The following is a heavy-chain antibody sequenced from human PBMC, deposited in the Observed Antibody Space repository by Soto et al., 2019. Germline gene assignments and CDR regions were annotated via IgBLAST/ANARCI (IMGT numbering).Heavy chain of an antibody. Sequence: SETLSLTCAVSTESLRGYYWTWIRQSPGKGLEWIGEISQSGLTNYNPSLESRVTLSVDTSKSEFSLHLTSMTAADTALYYCARVLSYYDILTGYSAGYYMDVWGKGTTVTVSS. CDR3: ARVLSYYDILTGYSAGYYMDV. V-gene: IGHV4-34*01. CDR2: ISQSGLT. J-gene: IGHJ6*03. CDR1: TESLRGYY. D-gene: IGHD3-9*01.